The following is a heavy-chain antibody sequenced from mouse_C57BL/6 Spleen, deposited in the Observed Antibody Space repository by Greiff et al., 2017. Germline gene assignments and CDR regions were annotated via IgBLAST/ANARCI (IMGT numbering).Heavy chain of an antibody. V-gene: IGHV1-72*01. CDR1: GYTFTSYW. J-gene: IGHJ4*01. CDR2: IDPNGGGT. Sequence: QVQLQQPGAELVKPGASVKLSCKASGYTFTSYWMHWVKQRPGRGLEWIGRIDPNGGGTKNNDQFKSKTTLTVDKPSSAAYMQLSRLTAEDAAVYCCTKRIGDYAMDYWGQGTSVTVSS. CDR3: TKRIGDYAMDY.